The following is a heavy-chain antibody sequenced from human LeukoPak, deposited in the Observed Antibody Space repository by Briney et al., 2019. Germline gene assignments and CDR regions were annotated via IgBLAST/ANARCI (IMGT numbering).Heavy chain of an antibody. J-gene: IGHJ4*02. V-gene: IGHV4-59*11. CDR3: ARGSPGSSSWYGPFGY. CDR1: GGSISSHY. D-gene: IGHD6-13*01. CDR2: IYYSGST. Sequence: PSETLSLTCTVSGGSISSHYWSWLRQPPGKGLEWVGYIYYSGSTNYNPSLKSRVTISVDTSKNQFSLKLSSVTAADTAVYYCARGSPGSSSWYGPFGYWGQGTLVTVSS.